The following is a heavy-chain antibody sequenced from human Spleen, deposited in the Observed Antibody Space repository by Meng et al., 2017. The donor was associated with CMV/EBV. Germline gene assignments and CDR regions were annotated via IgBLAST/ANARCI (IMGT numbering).Heavy chain of an antibody. CDR3: ARQRGSGSYLPPYYYYGMDV. V-gene: IGHV1-69*05. CDR2: IIPIFGTA. D-gene: IGHD3-10*01. CDR1: GGTFSSYA. J-gene: IGHJ6*02. Sequence: SVKGSCKASGGTFSSYAISWVRQAPGQGLEWMGGIIPIFGTANYAQKFQGRVTITTDESTSTAYMELSSLRSEDTAVYYCARQRGSGSYLPPYYYYGMDVWGQGTTVTVSS.